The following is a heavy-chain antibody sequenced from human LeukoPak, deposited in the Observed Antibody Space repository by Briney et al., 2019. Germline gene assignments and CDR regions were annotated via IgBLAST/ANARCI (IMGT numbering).Heavy chain of an antibody. CDR3: ARVRWGYCSSTSCLRLTYDFDF. V-gene: IGHV4-30-2*01. CDR1: GGSISSGGYY. Sequence: PSETLSLTCTASGGSISSGGYYWSWIRQPPGKGLEWIGYIYHSGSTYYNPSLKSRVTISVDRSKNQFSLKLSSVTAADTAVYYCARVRWGYCSSTSCLRLTYDFDFWGQGTLVTVSS. J-gene: IGHJ4*02. CDR2: IYHSGST. D-gene: IGHD2-2*01.